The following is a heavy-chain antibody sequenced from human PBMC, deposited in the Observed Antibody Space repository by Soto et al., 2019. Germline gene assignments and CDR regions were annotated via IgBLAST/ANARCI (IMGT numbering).Heavy chain of an antibody. Sequence: SXRRSFAASVFAFSNDWLNWVRQGPGKGLEWVSRIISGGTRVTYADSVKGRFTIARDNAKNTLYLEMHSLTAEDTAVYYCARESTSTGGMDVWGQGTKVTVSS. CDR2: IISGGTRV. CDR3: ARESTSTGGMDV. V-gene: IGHV3-74*01. D-gene: IGHD2-2*01. J-gene: IGHJ6*02. CDR1: VFAFSNDW.